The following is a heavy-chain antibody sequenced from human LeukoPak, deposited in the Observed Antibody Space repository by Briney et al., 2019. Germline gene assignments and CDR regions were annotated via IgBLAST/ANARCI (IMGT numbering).Heavy chain of an antibody. J-gene: IGHJ4*02. Sequence: GGSLRLSCAASGFTVSSNYVSWVRQAPGKGLECVLVIYSGGSTYYADSVKGRFTISRDNSKNTLYLQMNSLRAENTAVYYCARVGVAVAGTVGYFDYWGQGTLVTVSS. V-gene: IGHV3-66*01. CDR2: IYSGGST. CDR3: ARVGVAVAGTVGYFDY. CDR1: GFTVSSNY. D-gene: IGHD6-19*01.